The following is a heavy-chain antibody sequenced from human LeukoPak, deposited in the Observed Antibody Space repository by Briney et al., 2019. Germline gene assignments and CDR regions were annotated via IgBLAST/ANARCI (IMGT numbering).Heavy chain of an antibody. J-gene: IGHJ6*03. Sequence: SETLSLTCTVSGGSISSDYWSWIRQPAGKGLEWIGRIYTTGSTNYSPSLKSRVTMSVDTSKNRFSLKLSSVTAADTAVYYCARDVKSRRRQWFGELSVYYYYYMDVWGKGTTVTISS. CDR3: ARDVKSRRRQWFGELSVYYYYYMDV. CDR2: IYTTGST. V-gene: IGHV4-4*07. CDR1: GGSISSDY. D-gene: IGHD3-10*01.